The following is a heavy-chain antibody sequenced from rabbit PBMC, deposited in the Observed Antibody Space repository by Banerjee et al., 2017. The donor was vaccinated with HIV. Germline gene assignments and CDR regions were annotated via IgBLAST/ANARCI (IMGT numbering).Heavy chain of an antibody. V-gene: IGHV1S40*01. CDR1: GFDLNDYYY. CDR2: IDSGDGAT. D-gene: IGHD4-2*01. CDR3: AREDTGSTAFDFNL. J-gene: IGHJ4*01. Sequence: QSLEESGGDLIKPGASLILTCKASGFDLNDYYYMCWVRQAPGKGLEWIGCIDSGDGATYFASWAKGRFTISKTSSTTVTLQLNSLTAADTATYFCAREDTGSTAFDFNLWGPGTLVTV.